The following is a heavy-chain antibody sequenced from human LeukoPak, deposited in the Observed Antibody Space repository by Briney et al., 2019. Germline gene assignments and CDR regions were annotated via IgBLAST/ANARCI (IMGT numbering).Heavy chain of an antibody. CDR1: RFTFSSYA. J-gene: IGHJ4*02. V-gene: IGHV3-30*04. CDR2: ISYDGSNK. CDR3: HSSGSSPTVDY. Sequence: GGSLRLSCAASRFTFSSYAMHWVRQAPGKGLEWVAVISYDGSNKYYADSVKGRFTISRDNSKNTLYLQMNSLRAEDTAVYYCHSSGSSPTVDYWGQGTLVTVSS. D-gene: IGHD3-10*01.